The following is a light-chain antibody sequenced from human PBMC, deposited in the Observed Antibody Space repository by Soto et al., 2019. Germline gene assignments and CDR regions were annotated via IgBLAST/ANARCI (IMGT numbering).Light chain of an antibody. CDR3: SSYTSSGTLV. CDR1: SSDVGYYNY. J-gene: IGLJ2*01. CDR2: EVS. V-gene: IGLV2-14*01. Sequence: QSALTQPASMSGSPGQSITISCTGTSSDVGYYNYVSWYQQHPDKAPKLMIYEVSNRPSGVSNRFSGSKSGNTASLTISGLQAEDEADYYCSSYTSSGTLVFGGGTKLTVL.